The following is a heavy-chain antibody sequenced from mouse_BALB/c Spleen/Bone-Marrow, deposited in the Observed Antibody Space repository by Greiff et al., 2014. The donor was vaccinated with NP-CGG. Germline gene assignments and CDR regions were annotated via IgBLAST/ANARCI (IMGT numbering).Heavy chain of an antibody. CDR3: ASPHYYNSSPWWYFDV. Sequence: DVMLVESGGDLVKPGGSLKLSCAASGFTFSHFGMSWVRQTPDKRLEWVATISSGGSYTYYPDNLKGRFTISRDNAKNTLYLQMSSLKSEDTAMYYCASPHYYNSSPWWYFDVWGAGTTVTVSS. CDR2: ISSGGSYT. J-gene: IGHJ1*01. V-gene: IGHV5-6*02. D-gene: IGHD1-1*01. CDR1: GFTFSHFG.